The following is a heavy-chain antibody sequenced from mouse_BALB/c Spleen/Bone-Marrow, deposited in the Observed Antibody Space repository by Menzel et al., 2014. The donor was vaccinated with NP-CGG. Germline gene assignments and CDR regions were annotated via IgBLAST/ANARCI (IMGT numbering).Heavy chain of an antibody. D-gene: IGHD2-14*01. V-gene: IGHV1-9*01. J-gene: IGHJ2*01. CDR3: ARGTYRYYFDY. Sequence: VKLVESGAELMKPGASVKISCKATGYTFSSYWIEWVKQRPGHGLEWIGEILPGSGTTNYNGKFKGKATFTADTSSTTAYMQLSSLTSEDSAVYYCARGTYRYYFDYWGQGTTLTVSS. CDR2: ILPGSGTT. CDR1: GYTFSSYW.